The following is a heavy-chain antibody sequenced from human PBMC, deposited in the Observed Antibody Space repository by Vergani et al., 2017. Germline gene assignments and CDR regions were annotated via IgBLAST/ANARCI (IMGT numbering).Heavy chain of an antibody. CDR3: ARDYSNNNYFDP. J-gene: IGHJ5*02. V-gene: IGHV1-8*01. CDR1: GYSFTSHD. CDR2: MSPDSGNR. Sequence: QVQLVQSGAEVKKPGASVKVSFEASGYSFTSHDIYCVRQAPGQGLEWMGWMSPDSGNRGFAQNFQGRISMTRNTSINTAYMELSSLTSEDTAIYYCARDYSNNNYFDPWGQGTLVTVSS. D-gene: IGHD4-11*01.